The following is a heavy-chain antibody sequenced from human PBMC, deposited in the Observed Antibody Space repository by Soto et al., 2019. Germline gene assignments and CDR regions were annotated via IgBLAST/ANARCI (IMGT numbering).Heavy chain of an antibody. CDR1: GFTFSSYW. Sequence: PGGSLRLSCAASGFTFSSYWMHWVRQAPGKGLVWVSRINSDGSSTSYADFVKGRFTISRDNAKNTLYLQMNSLRAEDTAVYYCARFYYSSSWDPGYYGMDVWGQGTTVTVSS. CDR3: ARFYYSSSWDPGYYGMDV. V-gene: IGHV3-74*01. CDR2: INSDGSST. J-gene: IGHJ6*02. D-gene: IGHD6-13*01.